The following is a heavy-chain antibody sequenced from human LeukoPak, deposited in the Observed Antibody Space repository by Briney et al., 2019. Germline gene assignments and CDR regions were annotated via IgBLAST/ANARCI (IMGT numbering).Heavy chain of an antibody. D-gene: IGHD3-10*01. J-gene: IGHJ4*02. CDR2: ISSSSSYI. V-gene: IGHV3-21*01. Sequence: GGSLRLSCAASGFTFSSYSMNWVRQAPGKGLEWVSSISSSSSYIYYADSVKGRFTISRDNAKNSLYLQMNSLRAEDTAVYYCARDSMVDGPWFGDLAYYFDYWGQGTLVTVSS. CDR1: GFTFSSYS. CDR3: ARDSMVDGPWFGDLAYYFDY.